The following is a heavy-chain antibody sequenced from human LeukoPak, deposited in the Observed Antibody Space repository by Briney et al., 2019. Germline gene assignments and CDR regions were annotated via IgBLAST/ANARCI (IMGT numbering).Heavy chain of an antibody. CDR3: AKDRRQFIAAPGDY. V-gene: IGHV3-23*01. CDR1: GFTFDDYA. J-gene: IGHJ4*02. CDR2: ISGSGGST. Sequence: PGGSLRLSCAASGFTFDDYAMHWVRQAPGKGLEWVSAISGSGGSTYYADSVKGRFTISRDNSKNTLYLQMNSLRAEDTAVYYCAKDRRQFIAAPGDYWGQGTLVTVSS. D-gene: IGHD6-13*01.